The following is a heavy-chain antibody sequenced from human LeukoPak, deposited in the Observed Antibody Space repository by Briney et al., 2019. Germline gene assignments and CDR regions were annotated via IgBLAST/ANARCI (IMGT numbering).Heavy chain of an antibody. CDR3: ARDLQATMTTNGWGFDL. Sequence: PGRSLGLSCAASRFILRSYWMHWAPHASGKALVCGKHIHDDRSSTSDADSVKGRFTISRDTAKSTLYMQMNSLRAGDTAVYYCARDLQATMTTNGWGFDLWGRGTLVTVSS. CDR2: IHDDRSST. D-gene: IGHD4-17*01. V-gene: IGHV3-74*01. CDR1: RFILRSYW. J-gene: IGHJ2*01.